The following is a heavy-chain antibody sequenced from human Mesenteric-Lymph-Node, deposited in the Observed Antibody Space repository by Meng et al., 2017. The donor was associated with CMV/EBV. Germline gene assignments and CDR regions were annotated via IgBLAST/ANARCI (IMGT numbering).Heavy chain of an antibody. CDR3: ARDRSGSWGFDP. D-gene: IGHD3-3*01. Sequence: SCKASGYSFTTYGISWVRQAPGQGLEWMGWINPYNGNTKYAQKLQGRVTMTTDTSTSTGYMEPRSLRSDDTAVYYCARDRSGSWGFDPWGQGTLVTAPQ. J-gene: IGHJ5*02. CDR1: GYSFTTYG. CDR2: INPYNGNT. V-gene: IGHV1-18*01.